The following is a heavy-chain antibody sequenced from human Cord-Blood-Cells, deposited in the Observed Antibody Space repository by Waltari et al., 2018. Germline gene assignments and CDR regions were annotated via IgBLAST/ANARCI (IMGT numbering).Heavy chain of an antibody. V-gene: IGHV4-59*01. CDR1: GGSISSYY. CDR3: ARGNNVGDYYYYYGMDV. Sequence: QVQLQESGPGLVKPSETLSLTGTVSGGSISSYYGSWIGKPPGKGLEWIGYIYYSGSTNYNPSLKSRVTISVDTSKNQFSLKLSSVTAADTAVYYCARGNNVGDYYYYYGMDVWGQGTTVTVSS. D-gene: IGHD4-17*01. CDR2: IYYSGST. J-gene: IGHJ6*02.